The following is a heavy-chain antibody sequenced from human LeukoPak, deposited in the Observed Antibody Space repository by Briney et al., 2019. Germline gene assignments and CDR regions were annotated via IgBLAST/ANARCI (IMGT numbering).Heavy chain of an antibody. D-gene: IGHD1-26*01. CDR2: IKQDGSEK. V-gene: IGHV3-7*01. CDR1: GFTFSTYW. J-gene: IGHJ4*02. CDR3: ARPSLNSGSYFDY. Sequence: GGSLRLSCAASGFTFSTYWMTWVRQAPGKGLEWVANIKQDGSEKYFVDSVKGRFSISRDNAKNPLYLQMNSLRAEDTAVYYCARPSLNSGSYFDYWGQGTLVTVSS.